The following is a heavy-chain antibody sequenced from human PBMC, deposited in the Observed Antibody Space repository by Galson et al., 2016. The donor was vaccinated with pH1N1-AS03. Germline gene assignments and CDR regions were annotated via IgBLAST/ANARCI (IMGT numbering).Heavy chain of an antibody. Sequence: SVKVSCKASGLTFSSYAISWVRQAPGQGLEWMGGVKGVFRTTNYAQKFQGRITITMDQSTGTAYMEVSSLGAEDTAVYYGATAGNYFDIRRFDYWGQGTPVTVFS. CDR3: ATAGNYFDIRRFDY. J-gene: IGHJ4*02. D-gene: IGHD3-9*01. CDR1: GLTFSSYA. CDR2: VKGVFRTT. V-gene: IGHV1-69*05.